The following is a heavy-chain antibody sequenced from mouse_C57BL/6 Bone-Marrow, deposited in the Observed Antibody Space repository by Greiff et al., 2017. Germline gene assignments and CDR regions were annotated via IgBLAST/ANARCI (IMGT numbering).Heavy chain of an antibody. CDR3: ARKLSYAIDY. J-gene: IGHJ4*01. D-gene: IGHD3-2*02. CDR2: ISNLAYSI. V-gene: IGHV5-15*01. Sequence: EVKLVESGGGLVQPGGSLKLSCAASGFTFSDYGMAWVRQAPRKGPEWVAFISNLAYSIYYADTVTGRFTISPENATNTPYLEMSSLRSEDTAMYYCARKLSYAIDYWGQGTTVTVSS. CDR1: GFTFSDYG.